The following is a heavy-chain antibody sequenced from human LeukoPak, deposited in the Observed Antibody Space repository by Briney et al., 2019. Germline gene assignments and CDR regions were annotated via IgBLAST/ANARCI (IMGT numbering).Heavy chain of an antibody. CDR2: INSSSSTI. CDR3: ARSSGVPGYYYMDV. J-gene: IGHJ6*03. Sequence: AGSLRLSCAASGFTFTSYSMNWVRQAPGKGLEWVSYINSSSSTIYYADPVKGRFTISRDNAKSTLYLQMNSLRAEDTAVYYCARSSGVPGYYYMDVWGKGTPVTVSS. V-gene: IGHV3-48*01. CDR1: GFTFTSYS. D-gene: IGHD3-10*01.